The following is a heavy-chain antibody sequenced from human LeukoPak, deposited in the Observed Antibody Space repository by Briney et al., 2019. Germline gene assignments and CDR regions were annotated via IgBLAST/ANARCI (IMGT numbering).Heavy chain of an antibody. Sequence: GASVKVSCKASGYTFTGYYMFWVRQAPGQGLEWMGWINPNSGGTNYAQKFQGWVTMTRDTSISTAYMELSRLRSDDTAVYYCAAASSSWYGYPFRGDDPWGQGTLVTVSS. CDR1: GYTFTGYY. CDR3: AAASSSWYGYPFRGDDP. J-gene: IGHJ5*02. D-gene: IGHD6-13*01. V-gene: IGHV1-2*04. CDR2: INPNSGGT.